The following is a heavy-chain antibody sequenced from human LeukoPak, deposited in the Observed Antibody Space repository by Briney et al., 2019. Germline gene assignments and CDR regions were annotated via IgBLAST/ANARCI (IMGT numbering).Heavy chain of an antibody. J-gene: IGHJ6*04. V-gene: IGHV3-48*03. CDR3: AELGITMIGGV. CDR2: ISSSGSTI. D-gene: IGHD3-10*02. CDR1: GFTFSSYE. Sequence: GGSLRLSCAASGFTFSSYEMNWVRQAPGKGLEWVSYISSSGSTIYYADSVKGRFTISRDNAKNSLYLQMNSLRAEDTAVYYCAELGITMIGGVGGKGPTVPISS.